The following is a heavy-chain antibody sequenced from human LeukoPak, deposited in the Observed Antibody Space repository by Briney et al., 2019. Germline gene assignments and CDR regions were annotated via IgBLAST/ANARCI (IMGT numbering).Heavy chain of an antibody. CDR1: GFTFSSYS. D-gene: IGHD2-2*01. V-gene: IGHV3-48*04. Sequence: GGSLRLSCAASGFTFSSYSMNWVRQAPGKGLEWVSYISSSSSTIFYADSVKGRFTTSRDNAKNSLYLQMNSLRAEDTAVYYCARDFRYCGSTSCGNYFDYWGQGTLVTVSS. J-gene: IGHJ4*02. CDR2: ISSSSSTI. CDR3: ARDFRYCGSTSCGNYFDY.